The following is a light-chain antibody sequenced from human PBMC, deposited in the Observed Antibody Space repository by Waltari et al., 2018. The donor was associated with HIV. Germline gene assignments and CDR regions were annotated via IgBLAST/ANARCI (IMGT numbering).Light chain of an antibody. CDR3: AAWDDSLSGWV. J-gene: IGLJ3*02. CDR1: SSNIGDNY. CDR2: RNS. Sequence: QSALTQPPSTSGTPGQTVTIPCSGSSSNIGDNYVSWYQQLPGTAPKLLFYRNSQRPSGVRDRFAGSKSGTSSSLAINDLRAEDEAEYHCAAWDDSLSGWVFGGGTNLTVL. V-gene: IGLV1-47*01.